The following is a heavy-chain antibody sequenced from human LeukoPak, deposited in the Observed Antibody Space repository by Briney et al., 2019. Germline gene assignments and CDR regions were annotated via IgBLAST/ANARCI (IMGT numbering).Heavy chain of an antibody. D-gene: IGHD3-22*01. Sequence: PGGSLRLSCAASGFTFRSYWMHWVRQAPGKGLEWVSYISSSGSTIYYADSVKGRFTISRDNAKNSLYLQMNSLRAEDTAVYYCARDLGYYDSSGDYRGAEYFQHWGQGTLVTVSS. CDR1: GFTFRSYW. CDR2: ISSSGSTI. CDR3: ARDLGYYDSSGDYRGAEYFQH. J-gene: IGHJ1*01. V-gene: IGHV3-48*04.